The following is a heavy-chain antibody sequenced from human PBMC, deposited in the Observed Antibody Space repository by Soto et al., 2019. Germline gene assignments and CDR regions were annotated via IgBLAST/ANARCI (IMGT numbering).Heavy chain of an antibody. CDR3: AKVSSSGGFHVI. CDR2: IRGSGDGI. CDR1: GLTFSTYG. V-gene: IGHV3-23*01. D-gene: IGHD5-12*01. Sequence: GGSLRLSCAASGLTFSTYGMAWVRQGPGKGLDWVASIRGSGDGIQYSDAVKGRFIISRDNSKNTLFLQLSSLRVEDTATYYCAKVSSSGGFHVIGGPGTLVTVSS. J-gene: IGHJ4*02.